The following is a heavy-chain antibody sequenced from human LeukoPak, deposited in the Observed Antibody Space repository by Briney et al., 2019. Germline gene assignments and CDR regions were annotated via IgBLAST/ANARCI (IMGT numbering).Heavy chain of an antibody. J-gene: IGHJ5*02. Sequence: GGSLRLSCAASGFIFSSYAMSWVRQAPGKGLEWVSTISGSGGSTYYADSVKGRFTISRDNSKNTVYLQMNSLRAEDTAVYYCAKDRGSGSYRAWGQGTLVTVSA. CDR2: ISGSGGST. CDR3: AKDRGSGSYRA. V-gene: IGHV3-23*01. CDR1: GFIFSSYA. D-gene: IGHD3-10*01.